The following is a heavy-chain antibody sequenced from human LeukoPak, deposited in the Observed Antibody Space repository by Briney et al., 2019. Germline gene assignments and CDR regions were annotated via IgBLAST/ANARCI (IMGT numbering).Heavy chain of an antibody. V-gene: IGHV5-51*03. CDR2: FYAGDFDT. CDR3: ARLRTGGYSSRYVDYFDY. Sequence: GESLKFSWKPPGYSFISYWCGWVGKMQGKGLEWMGSFYAGDFDTRYSPPFQGQVTISADKSISTAYLQWSSLKASDTAMYCCARLRTGGYSSRYVDYFDYWGQGTLVTVSS. D-gene: IGHD6-13*01. CDR1: GYSFISYW. J-gene: IGHJ4*02.